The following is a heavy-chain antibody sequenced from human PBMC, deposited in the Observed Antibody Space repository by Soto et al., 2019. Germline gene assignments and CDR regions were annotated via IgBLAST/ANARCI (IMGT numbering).Heavy chain of an antibody. J-gene: IGHJ4*02. Sequence: GGSLRLSCTASGFSFSDYTMSWFRQAPGKGLEWVGFIRSKAYSGATEYAASVEGRFTISRDDSKSIAYLQMNSLKTEDTAVYYGIRGVRPPPTSGAHWGRGTLVPISS. CDR2: IRSKAYSGAT. CDR3: IRGVRPPPTSGAH. CDR1: GFSFSDYT. V-gene: IGHV3-49*03. D-gene: IGHD3-10*01.